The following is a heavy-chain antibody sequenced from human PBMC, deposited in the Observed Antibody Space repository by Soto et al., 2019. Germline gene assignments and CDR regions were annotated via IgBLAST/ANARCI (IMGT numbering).Heavy chain of an antibody. Sequence: GASVKVSCKASGYTFTSYGISWVRQAPGQGLEWMGWISAYNGNINYAQKLQGRVTMTTDTSTSTAYMELRSLGSDDTAVYYCARGGYSYGYYYYYYGMDVWGQGTTVTVSS. V-gene: IGHV1-18*04. CDR1: GYTFTSYG. D-gene: IGHD5-18*01. CDR3: ARGGYSYGYYYYYYGMDV. J-gene: IGHJ6*02. CDR2: ISAYNGNI.